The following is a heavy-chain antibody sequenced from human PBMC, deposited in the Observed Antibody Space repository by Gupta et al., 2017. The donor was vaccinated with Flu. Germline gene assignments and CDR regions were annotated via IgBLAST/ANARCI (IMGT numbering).Heavy chain of an antibody. V-gene: IGHV4-4*07. D-gene: IGHD3-10*01. J-gene: IGHJ6*02. CDR1: GGSISSDY. CDR2: IYTSGST. CDR3: ARDTYYYGSGYGMDV. Sequence: QVQLQESGPGLVKPSETLSLTCTLSGGSISSDYWSWIRHPAGKGLEWIGRIYTSGSTNYNPSLKSRATMSVDTSKNQFSLKLSSVTAADTAVCYCARDTYYYGSGYGMDVWGQGTTVTVSS.